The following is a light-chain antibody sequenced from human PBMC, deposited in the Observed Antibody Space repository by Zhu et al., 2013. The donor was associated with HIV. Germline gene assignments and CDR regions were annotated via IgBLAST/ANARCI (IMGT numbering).Light chain of an antibody. CDR1: QSVASNY. CDR2: GAS. V-gene: IGKV3-20*01. CDR3: QQFTAYPPT. Sequence: EVVLMQSPGTLSLSPGERATLSCRASQSVASNYLAWYQQKPGQAPRLLIYGASSRATGIPDRFSGSGSGTDFTLTISRLEPEDFATYYCQQFTAYPPTFGGGTKVEI. J-gene: IGKJ4*01.